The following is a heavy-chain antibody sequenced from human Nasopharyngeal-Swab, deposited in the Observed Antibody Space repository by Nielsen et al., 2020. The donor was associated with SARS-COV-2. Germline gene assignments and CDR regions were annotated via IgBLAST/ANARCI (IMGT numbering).Heavy chain of an antibody. Sequence: GESLKISCAASGFTFSSYGMHWVRQAPGKGLQWMAFISYDGTIQYYADSVKGRFTISRDNSKNTLYLQMNSPRPEDTAVHYCARGAVAGRNAFDIWGQGTLVTVSS. V-gene: IGHV3-30*19. CDR2: ISYDGTIQ. D-gene: IGHD6-19*01. J-gene: IGHJ3*02. CDR1: GFTFSSYG. CDR3: ARGAVAGRNAFDI.